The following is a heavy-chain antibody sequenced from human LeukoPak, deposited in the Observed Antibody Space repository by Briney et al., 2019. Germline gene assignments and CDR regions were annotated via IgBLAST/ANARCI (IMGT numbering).Heavy chain of an antibody. CDR3: ARSDYYDSSGYYYGPLDY. V-gene: IGHV1-69*06. D-gene: IGHD3-22*01. CDR1: GGTFSSYA. CDR2: IIPIFGTA. Sequence: ASVKVSCKASGGTFSSYAISWVRQAPGQGLEWMGGIIPIFGTANYAQKFQGRVTITADKSTSTAYMELSSLRSEDTAVYYCARSDYYDSSGYYYGPLDYWGQGTLVTVSS. J-gene: IGHJ4*02.